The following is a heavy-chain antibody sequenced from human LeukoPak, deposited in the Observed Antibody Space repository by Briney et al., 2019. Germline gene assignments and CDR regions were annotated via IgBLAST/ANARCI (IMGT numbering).Heavy chain of an antibody. Sequence: GSLRLSCAASGFTFSDSYMTWIRQAPGKGLELLSYISGSSSDVNYIDSVRGRFTISRDNAKNSLYLHMNSLTVEDTAVYYCASVLHSGAFDIWGQGTMVTVSS. V-gene: IGHV3-11*01. CDR1: GFTFSDSY. D-gene: IGHD6-19*01. CDR2: ISGSSSDV. CDR3: ASVLHSGAFDI. J-gene: IGHJ3*02.